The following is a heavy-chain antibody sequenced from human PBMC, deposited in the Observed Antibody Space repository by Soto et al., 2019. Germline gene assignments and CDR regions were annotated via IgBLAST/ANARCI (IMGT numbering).Heavy chain of an antibody. CDR2: INSDGSST. CDR1: GFTFSSYW. D-gene: IGHD6-19*01. V-gene: IGHV3-74*01. CDR3: ARASRRSSGWFPNFDY. Sequence: EVQLVESGGGLVQPGGSLRLSCAASGFTFSSYWMHWVRQAPGKGLVWVSRINSDGSSTSYADSVKGRFTISRDNAKNTLYLQMNSLRAEDTAVYYCARASRRSSGWFPNFDYWGQGTLVTVSS. J-gene: IGHJ4*02.